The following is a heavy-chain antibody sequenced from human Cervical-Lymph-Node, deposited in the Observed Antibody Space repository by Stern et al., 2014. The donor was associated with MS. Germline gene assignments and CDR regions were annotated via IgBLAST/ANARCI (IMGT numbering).Heavy chain of an antibody. J-gene: IGHJ4*02. CDR2: IKTTAAGGTV. D-gene: IGHD4/OR15-4a*01. Sequence: EVQLEESGGGLVKPGESLTLSCAASGFSFSSASMSWVRQAPGKGLEWVGRIKTTAAGGTVEYAAPVRGRLTISRHDSNNTVFLHMSSLKTEDTAVYYCATYGGYSDFWGQGTLVTVS. CDR3: ATYGGYSDF. V-gene: IGHV3-15*01. CDR1: GFSFSSAS.